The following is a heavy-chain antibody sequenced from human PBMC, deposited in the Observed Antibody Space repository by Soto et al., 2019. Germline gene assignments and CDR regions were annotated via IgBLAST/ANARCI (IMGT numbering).Heavy chain of an antibody. J-gene: IGHJ4*02. CDR1: VFSFASYS. Sequence: PVWSLPLTCAASVFSFASYSMHWVLPAPGKGLVWVAGVKSDGTTATYADSVRGRFTISRDNAKNTLYLQMNSLSAEDTAVYYCASIFASTYSPRPFDLWGQGTQVTVSS. D-gene: IGHD2-15*01. CDR3: ASIFASTYSPRPFDL. V-gene: IGHV3-74*01. CDR2: VKSDGTTA.